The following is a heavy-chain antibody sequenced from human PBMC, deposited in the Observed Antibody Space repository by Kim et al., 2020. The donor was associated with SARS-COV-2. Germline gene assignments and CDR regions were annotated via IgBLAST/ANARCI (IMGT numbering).Heavy chain of an antibody. CDR3: GRAGHYAYSSGPPGF. Sequence: ASVKVSCKASGYIFTRYDMHWVRQAPGQGLEWMGVINPSGGSTTYEKKFQGRVTMTRDTSTSTVYMELSTLKSEDTAVYYCGRAGHYAYSSGPPGFWGQGTLVIVSS. V-gene: IGHV1-46*01. D-gene: IGHD3-22*01. CDR2: INPSGGST. CDR1: GYIFTRYD. J-gene: IGHJ4*02.